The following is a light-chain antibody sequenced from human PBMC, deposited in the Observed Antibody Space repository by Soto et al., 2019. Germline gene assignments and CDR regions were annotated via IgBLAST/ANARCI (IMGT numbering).Light chain of an antibody. Sequence: IVMTQSPGTLSVSPGERATLSCRASQSVSSNLAWYQQRPGQPPRLLIYGASSRATGIPARFSGSGSGTDFTLTITSLQSEDFAVYYCQQYNKCPAWTFGQGTKV. J-gene: IGKJ1*01. CDR1: QSVSSN. CDR3: QQYNKCPAWT. CDR2: GAS. V-gene: IGKV3-15*01.